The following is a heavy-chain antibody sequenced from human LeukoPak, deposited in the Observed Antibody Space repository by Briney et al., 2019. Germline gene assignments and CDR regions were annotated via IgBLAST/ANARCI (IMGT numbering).Heavy chain of an antibody. V-gene: IGHV1-18*04. CDR1: GYTFTSYG. Sequence: ASVKVSCKASGYTFTSYGISWVRQAPGLGLEGMGWINAYNGNTNYAQKLQGRVTMTTDTSTSTAYMELRSLRSDDTAVYYCARSSKYQLLYRFDYWGQGTLVTVSS. J-gene: IGHJ4*02. CDR3: ARSSKYQLLYRFDY. CDR2: INAYNGNT. D-gene: IGHD2-2*02.